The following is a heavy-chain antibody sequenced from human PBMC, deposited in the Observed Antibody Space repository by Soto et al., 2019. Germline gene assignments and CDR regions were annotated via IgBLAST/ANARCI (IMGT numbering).Heavy chain of an antibody. D-gene: IGHD6-19*01. CDR1: GGSFSGYY. CDR3: ARERGYYSSGWYSTLNYYFDY. Sequence: SETLSLTCAVYGGSFSGYYWSWIRQPPGKGLEWIGEINHSGSTNYNPSLESRVTISVDTSKNQFSLKLSSVTAADTAVYYCARERGYYSSGWYSTLNYYFDYWGQGTLVTVSS. J-gene: IGHJ4*02. CDR2: INHSGST. V-gene: IGHV4-34*01.